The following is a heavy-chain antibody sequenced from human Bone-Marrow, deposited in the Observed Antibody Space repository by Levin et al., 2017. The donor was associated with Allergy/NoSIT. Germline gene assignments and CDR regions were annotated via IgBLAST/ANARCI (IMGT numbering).Heavy chain of an antibody. Sequence: ASVKVSCKASGYTFTSYGISWVRQAPGQGLEWMGWISAYNGNTNYAQKLQGRVTMTTDTSTSTAYMELRSLRSDDTAVYYCARDRRITMVQDQPFDYWGQGTLVTVSS. CDR1: GYTFTSYG. D-gene: IGHD3-10*01. CDR2: ISAYNGNT. J-gene: IGHJ4*02. CDR3: ARDRRITMVQDQPFDY. V-gene: IGHV1-18*01.